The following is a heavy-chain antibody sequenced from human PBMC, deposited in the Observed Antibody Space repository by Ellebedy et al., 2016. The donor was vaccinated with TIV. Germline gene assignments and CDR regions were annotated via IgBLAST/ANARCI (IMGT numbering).Heavy chain of an antibody. CDR3: ARGRSGTYIHHAFDN. J-gene: IGHJ4*02. CDR2: ISNTGGRT. Sequence: GESLKISCAASGFTFSGYAMRWVRQAPGKGLGWVSTISNTGGRTYYADSVEGRFTISRDNSKKTLYLQMNSLRAEDTAVYYCARGRSGTYIHHAFDNWGQGTLVTVSS. CDR1: GFTFSGYA. V-gene: IGHV3-23*01. D-gene: IGHD3-16*01.